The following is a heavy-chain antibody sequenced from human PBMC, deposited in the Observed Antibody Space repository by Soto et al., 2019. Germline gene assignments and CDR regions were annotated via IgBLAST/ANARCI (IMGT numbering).Heavy chain of an antibody. CDR2: INHSGST. CDR3: ARGRELLWFGELLHYYYGMDV. J-gene: IGHJ6*02. D-gene: IGHD3-10*01. CDR1: GGSFSGYY. V-gene: IGHV4-34*01. Sequence: SETLSLTCAVYGGSFSGYYWSWIRQPPGKGPEWIGEINHSGSTNYNPSLKSRVTISVDTSKNQFSLKLSSVTAADAAVYYCARGRELLWFGELLHYYYGMDVWGQGITVS.